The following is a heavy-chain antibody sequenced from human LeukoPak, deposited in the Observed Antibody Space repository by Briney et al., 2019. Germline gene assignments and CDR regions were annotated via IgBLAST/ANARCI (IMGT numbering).Heavy chain of an antibody. J-gene: IGHJ4*02. CDR2: INHSGST. V-gene: IGHV4-34*01. Sequence: SETLSLTCAVYGGSFSGYYWSWIRQPPGKGLEWIGEINHSGSTNYNPSLKSRVTTSVDTSKNQFSLKLSSVTAADTAVYYCARALYSSSWYGYWGQGTLVTVSS. CDR3: ARALYSSSWYGY. D-gene: IGHD6-13*01. CDR1: GGSFSGYY.